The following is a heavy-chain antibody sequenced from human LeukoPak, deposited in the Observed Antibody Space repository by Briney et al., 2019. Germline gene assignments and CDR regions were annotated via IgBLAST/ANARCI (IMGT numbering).Heavy chain of an antibody. CDR1: GGSISSYY. V-gene: IGHV4-59*01. CDR3: ARDRGGGVVVPAAAHHYYYYYYMDV. CDR2: IYYSGST. J-gene: IGHJ6*03. D-gene: IGHD2-2*01. Sequence: SETLSLTCTVSGGSISSYYWSWIRQPPGKGLEWIGYIYYSGSTNYNPSLKSRVTISVDTSKNQFSLKLSSVTAADTAVYYCARDRGGGVVVPAAAHHYYYYYYMDVWGKGTTVTVSS.